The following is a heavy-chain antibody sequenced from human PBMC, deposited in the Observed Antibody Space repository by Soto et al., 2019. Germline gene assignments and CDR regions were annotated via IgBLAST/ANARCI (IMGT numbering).Heavy chain of an antibody. V-gene: IGHV4-39*01. Sequence: QLQLQESGPGLVKPSETLSLTCTVSGGSISSSNYYWGWIRQPPGKGLEWIGSIYYSGSTDYNPSLKSRVTIAVDTSKNQFSLRLSAVTAPDTAVYYCASTRKNYYDSSGYMGDYWGQGTLVTVSS. CDR2: IYYSGST. D-gene: IGHD3-22*01. CDR1: GGSISSSNYY. CDR3: ASTRKNYYDSSGYMGDY. J-gene: IGHJ4*02.